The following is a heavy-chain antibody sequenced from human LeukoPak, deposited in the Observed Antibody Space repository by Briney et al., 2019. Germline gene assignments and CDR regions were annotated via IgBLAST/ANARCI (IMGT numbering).Heavy chain of an antibody. Sequence: SETLSLTCTVSGGSISSYYWSWIRQPAGKELEWIGRIYTSGSTNYNPSLKSRVTMSVDTSTNQFSLKLSSVTAADTAVYYCARDKDYDFWSGYYTAHAFDIWGQGTMVTVSS. J-gene: IGHJ3*02. CDR2: IYTSGST. CDR3: ARDKDYDFWSGYYTAHAFDI. CDR1: GGSISSYY. D-gene: IGHD3-3*01. V-gene: IGHV4-4*07.